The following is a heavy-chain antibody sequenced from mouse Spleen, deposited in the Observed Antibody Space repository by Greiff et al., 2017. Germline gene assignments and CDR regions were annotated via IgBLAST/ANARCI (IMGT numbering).Heavy chain of an antibody. J-gene: IGHJ1*01. Sequence: EVKLVESGGGLVKPGGSLKLSCAASGFTFSSYAMSWVRQTPEKRLEWVATISSGGSYTYYPDSVKGRFTISRDNAKNTLYLQMSSLRSEDTAMYYCARQGVPSYFDVWGAGTTVTVSS. CDR2: ISSGGSYT. CDR1: GFTFSSYA. V-gene: IGHV5-9-3*01. CDR3: ARQGVPSYFDV.